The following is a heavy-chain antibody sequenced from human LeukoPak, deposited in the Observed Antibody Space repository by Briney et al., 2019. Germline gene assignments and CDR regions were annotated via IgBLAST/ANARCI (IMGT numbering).Heavy chain of an antibody. V-gene: IGHV3-23*01. J-gene: IGHJ4*02. CDR2: ISGSGGST. CDR1: GFTFSSYA. D-gene: IGHD3-10*01. CDR3: AKAVDYYGSEKVFDY. Sequence: GGSLRLSCAASGFTFSSYAMSWVRQAPVKGLEWVSAISGSGGSTYYADSVQGRFTISRDNSKNTLYLQMNSLRAEDTAVYYCAKAVDYYGSEKVFDYWGQGTLVTVSS.